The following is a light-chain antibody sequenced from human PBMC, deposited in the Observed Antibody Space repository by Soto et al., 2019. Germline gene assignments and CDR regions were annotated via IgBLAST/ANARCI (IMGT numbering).Light chain of an antibody. CDR3: QQSYSTSIT. V-gene: IGKV1-39*01. Sequence: LSASVGDRVTITCRASQSISSYLNWYQQKPGKAPKLLIYAASSLQSGVPSRFSGSGSGTDFTLTISSLQPEDFATYYCQQSYSTSITSGQGTRLEIK. CDR1: QSISSY. CDR2: AAS. J-gene: IGKJ5*01.